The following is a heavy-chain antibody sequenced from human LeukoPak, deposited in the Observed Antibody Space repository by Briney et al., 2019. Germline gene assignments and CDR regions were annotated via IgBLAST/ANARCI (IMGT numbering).Heavy chain of an antibody. J-gene: IGHJ4*02. D-gene: IGHD3-22*01. CDR2: IYYSGST. Sequence: SETLSLTCTVSGGSISSYYWSWIRQPPGKGLEWIGYIYYSGSTNYNPSLKSRVTISVDTSKNQFSLKLSSVTAADTAVYYCAGGEYDSSGYYTLLDYWGQGPLVPVSS. CDR3: AGGEYDSSGYYTLLDY. V-gene: IGHV4-59*01. CDR1: GGSISSYY.